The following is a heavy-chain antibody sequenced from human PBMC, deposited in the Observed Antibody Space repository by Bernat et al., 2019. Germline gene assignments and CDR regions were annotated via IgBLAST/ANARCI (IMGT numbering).Heavy chain of an antibody. Sequence: EMQLVQSGAEVKKPGESLKISCKGSGYSFTSYWIGWVRQMPGKGLEWMGIIYPGDSDTRYSPSFQGQVTISADKSISTANLQWSSLKASATAMYYCARHVRDGARPDYYYYYMDVWGKGTTVTVSS. CDR1: GYSFTSYW. V-gene: IGHV5-51*01. D-gene: IGHD4/OR15-4a*01. J-gene: IGHJ6*03. CDR2: IYPGDSDT. CDR3: ARHVRDGARPDYYYYYMDV.